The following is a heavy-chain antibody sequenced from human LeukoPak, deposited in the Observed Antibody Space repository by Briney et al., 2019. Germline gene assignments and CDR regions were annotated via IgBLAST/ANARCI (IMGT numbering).Heavy chain of an antibody. D-gene: IGHD3-16*01. Sequence: SGTLSLTCTVSGGSISGYYWSWIRQPAGKGLEGIGRVYTSGSTNYNPSLKSRVTMSIDTSKNQFSLNLSSVTAADTAVYYCAKSPSGRGGYNWFDPWGQGTLVTVSS. CDR1: GGSISGYY. J-gene: IGHJ5*02. CDR2: VYTSGST. V-gene: IGHV4-4*07. CDR3: AKSPSGRGGYNWFDP.